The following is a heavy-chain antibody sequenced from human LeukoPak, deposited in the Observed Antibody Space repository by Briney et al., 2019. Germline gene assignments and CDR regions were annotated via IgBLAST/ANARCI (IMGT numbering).Heavy chain of an antibody. CDR1: GFTFSSYA. CDR2: ISGSGGST. J-gene: IGHJ4*02. Sequence: GGSLRLSCAASGFTFSSYAMSWVRQAPGKGREWVSAISGSGGSTYYADSVKGRFTLSRDNSKNTLYLQMNSLRAEDTAVYYCAKDSEEYYGSGSYYPPPHYFDYWGQGTLVTVSS. D-gene: IGHD3-10*01. V-gene: IGHV3-23*01. CDR3: AKDSEEYYGSGSYYPPPHYFDY.